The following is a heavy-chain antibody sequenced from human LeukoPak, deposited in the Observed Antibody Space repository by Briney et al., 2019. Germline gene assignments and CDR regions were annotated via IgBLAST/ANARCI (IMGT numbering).Heavy chain of an antibody. CDR3: ATDQDPPHYYGSGSFDY. Sequence: ASVKVSCKVSGYTLTELSMRWVRQAPGKGLEWMGGFDPEVGETIYAQKFQGRVTMTEDTSTDTAYMELSSLRSEDTAVYYCATDQDPPHYYGSGSFDYWGQGTLVTVSS. CDR2: FDPEVGET. D-gene: IGHD3-10*01. V-gene: IGHV1-24*01. J-gene: IGHJ4*02. CDR1: GYTLTELS.